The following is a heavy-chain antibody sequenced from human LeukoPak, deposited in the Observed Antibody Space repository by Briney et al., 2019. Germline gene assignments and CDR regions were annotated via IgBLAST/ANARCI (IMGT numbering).Heavy chain of an antibody. J-gene: IGHJ4*02. D-gene: IGHD3-3*01. CDR3: ARGYYDFWSGYQTTFDY. CDR2: IYYSGST. CDR1: GGSISSYY. Sequence: SETLSLTCTVSGGSISSYYWSWIRQPPGKGLEWIGYIYYSGSTNYNPSLKSRVTISVDTSKNQFSLKLSSVTAADTAVYYCARGYYDFWSGYQTTFDYWGQGTLVTVSS. V-gene: IGHV4-59*01.